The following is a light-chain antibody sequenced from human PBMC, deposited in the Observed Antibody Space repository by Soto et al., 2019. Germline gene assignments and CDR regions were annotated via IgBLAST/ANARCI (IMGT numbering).Light chain of an antibody. J-gene: IGKJ5*01. V-gene: IGKV1-5*03. Sequence: DIHITQSPSTLSPSLVERVTITCRASQSISSWLAWYQQKPGKAPKLLIYKASTLKSGVPSRFSGSGSGTEFTLTISSLQSEDFAAYYCQQYNNWPPITFGQGTRLEIK. CDR3: QQYNNWPPIT. CDR1: QSISSW. CDR2: KAS.